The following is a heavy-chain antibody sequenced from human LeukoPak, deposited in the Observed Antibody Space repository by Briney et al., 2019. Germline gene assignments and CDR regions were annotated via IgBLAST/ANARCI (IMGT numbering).Heavy chain of an antibody. CDR3: AKHGANYYYYYMDV. V-gene: IGHV3-23*01. D-gene: IGHD4/OR15-4a*01. J-gene: IGHJ6*03. CDR2: ISGSGSST. Sequence: GGTLRLSCAASGFTFSSYGMSWVRQAPGKGPEWVSPISGSGSSTYYADSVKGRFTISRDNSKNTLYLQMNSLRAEDTAVYYCAKHGANYYYYYMDVWGKGTTVTVSS. CDR1: GFTFSSYG.